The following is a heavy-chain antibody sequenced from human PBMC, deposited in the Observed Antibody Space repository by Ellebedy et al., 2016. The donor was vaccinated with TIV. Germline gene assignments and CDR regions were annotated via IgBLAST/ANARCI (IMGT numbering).Heavy chain of an antibody. V-gene: IGHV1-69*04. CDR2: IIPILGRP. D-gene: IGHD5-18*01. CDR1: GGTFSSYG. Sequence: ASVKVSCKASGGTFSSYGINWVRQAPEQGLEWMGRIIPILGRPDYAQNFQGRVTINADKSTGTPYLELSSLRSEDTAVYYCATDSRYSYGYRFNFWGQGTLVIVSS. J-gene: IGHJ4*02. CDR3: ATDSRYSYGYRFNF.